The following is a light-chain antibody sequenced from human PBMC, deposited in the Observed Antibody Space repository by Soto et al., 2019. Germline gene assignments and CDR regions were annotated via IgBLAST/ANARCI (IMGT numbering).Light chain of an antibody. V-gene: IGLV2-14*01. CDR3: SSYRRSSTLV. Sequence: QSVLTQPASVSGSPGQSITISCTGTSSDVGGYNYVSWYQQRPGKAPKLMIYEVSNRPSGVSNRFSGSKSGNTASLTISGLQAEDEADYYCSSYRRSSTLVFGTGTKLTVL. CDR1: SSDVGGYNY. CDR2: EVS. J-gene: IGLJ1*01.